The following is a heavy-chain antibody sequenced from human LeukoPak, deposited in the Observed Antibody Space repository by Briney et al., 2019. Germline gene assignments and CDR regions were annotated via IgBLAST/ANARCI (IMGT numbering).Heavy chain of an antibody. CDR2: ISSGSRTI. V-gene: IGHV3-48*04. Sequence: QTGGSLRLSCAASGFTFSSYAMSWVRQAPGKGLDWVSYISSGSRTIFYADSVKGRFTISRDNAENSLYLQMNSLRAEDTAVYYCVRESIRGTRDFDYWGQGTLVTASS. CDR1: GFTFSSYA. CDR3: VRESIRGTRDFDY. J-gene: IGHJ4*02. D-gene: IGHD2-21*01.